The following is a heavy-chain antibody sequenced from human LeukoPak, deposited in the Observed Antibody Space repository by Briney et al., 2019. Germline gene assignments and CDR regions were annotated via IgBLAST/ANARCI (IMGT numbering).Heavy chain of an antibody. J-gene: IGHJ6*03. V-gene: IGHV4-34*01. CDR3: ARGNSGGAFGDFYYFMHL. CDR2: VNHRGSA. D-gene: IGHD1-1*01. CDR1: GGSLSGYY. Sequence: SETLSLTCAVSGGSLSGYYWSWIRQSPGKGLEWIGEVNHRGSAHYNPSLKSRVTISLDTSKNQFSLTMNFVTAADTSMYLCARGNSGGAFGDFYYFMHLWGKETTVSVSS.